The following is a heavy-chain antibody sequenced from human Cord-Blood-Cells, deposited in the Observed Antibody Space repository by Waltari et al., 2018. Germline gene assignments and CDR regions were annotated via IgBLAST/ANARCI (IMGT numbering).Heavy chain of an antibody. CDR1: GFTFSSYW. J-gene: IGHJ4*02. V-gene: IGHV3-7*01. CDR3: ARDKGLQQLVFDY. Sequence: EVQLVESGGGLVQPGGSLRLSCAASGFTFSSYWMSWVGKAPGKGLEWVANIKQDGSEKYYVVSVKGRFTISRDNAKNSLYLQMNSLRAEDTAVYYCARDKGLQQLVFDYWGQGTLVTVSS. CDR2: IKQDGSEK. D-gene: IGHD6-13*01.